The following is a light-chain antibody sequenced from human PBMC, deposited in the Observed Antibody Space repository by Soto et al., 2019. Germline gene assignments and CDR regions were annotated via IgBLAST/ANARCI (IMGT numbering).Light chain of an antibody. CDR2: HNY. CDR1: SSNIGSDF. CDR3: SAWDDSLSAYV. Sequence: QSVLTQPPSASGTPGQRVTISCSGSSSNIGSDFVYWYQQLPGTAPKLLIYHNYQRPSGVPDRFSGSTSGTSGSLAISDLRSEDEADYYCSAWDDSLSAYVFGAGTKVTVL. J-gene: IGLJ1*01. V-gene: IGLV1-47*01.